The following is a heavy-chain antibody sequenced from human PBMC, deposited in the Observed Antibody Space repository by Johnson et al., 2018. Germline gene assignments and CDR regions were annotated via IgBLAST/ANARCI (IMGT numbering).Heavy chain of an antibody. D-gene: IGHD5-18*01. V-gene: IGHV3-49*03. J-gene: IGHJ6*03. CDR3: ARAKGVYGGYSYGRGLYYYYYMDV. Sequence: QLVQSGGGLVQPGRSLRLSCTASGFTFGDYAVNWFRQAPGKGPEWVGFIRSKAYGGTTDYAASVAGRFTISRDDSESIANLQMSSLKTEDTAVYYCARAKGVYGGYSYGRGLYYYYYMDVWGKGTTVTVSS. CDR1: GFTFGDYA. CDR2: IRSKAYGGTT.